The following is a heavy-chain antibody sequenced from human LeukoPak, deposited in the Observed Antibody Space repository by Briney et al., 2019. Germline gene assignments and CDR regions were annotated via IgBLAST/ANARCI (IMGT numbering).Heavy chain of an antibody. V-gene: IGHV1-2*02. Sequence: GASVKVSCKASGYTFTGYSMHWVRQAPGQGLEWMGWINPNSGGTNYAQKFQGRVTMTRDTSISTAYMELSRLRSDDTAVYYCARPNFWSGYYQGYWGQGTLVTVSS. CDR1: GYTFTGYS. CDR3: ARPNFWSGYYQGY. J-gene: IGHJ4*02. D-gene: IGHD3-3*01. CDR2: INPNSGGT.